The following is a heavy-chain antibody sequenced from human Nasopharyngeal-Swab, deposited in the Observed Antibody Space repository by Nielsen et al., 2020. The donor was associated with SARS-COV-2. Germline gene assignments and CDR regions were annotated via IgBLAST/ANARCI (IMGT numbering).Heavy chain of an antibody. CDR3: ARAGDIRYYYYGMDV. V-gene: IGHV4-34*01. Sequence: PGKGLEWIGEINHSENTNYNPSLKSRVTISVDTSKNQFSLKLSSVTAADTAVYYCARAGDIRYYYYGMDVWGQGTTVTVSS. D-gene: IGHD2-21*01. CDR2: INHSENT. J-gene: IGHJ6*02.